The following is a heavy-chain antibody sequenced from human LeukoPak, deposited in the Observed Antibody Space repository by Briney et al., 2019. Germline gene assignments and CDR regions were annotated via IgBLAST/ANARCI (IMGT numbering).Heavy chain of an antibody. CDR1: GFTFSSYA. D-gene: IGHD6-13*01. J-gene: IGHJ4*02. V-gene: IGHV3-30-3*01. CDR2: ISYDGGNR. Sequence: PGGSLRLSCAASGFTFSSYAMHWVRQAPGKGLEWVAVISYDGGNRYYADSVKGRFTVSRDSSKNTLYLQMNSLIPEDTDVYYCARDKVAAGTFSDYWGQGTLVTVSS. CDR3: ARDKVAAGTFSDY.